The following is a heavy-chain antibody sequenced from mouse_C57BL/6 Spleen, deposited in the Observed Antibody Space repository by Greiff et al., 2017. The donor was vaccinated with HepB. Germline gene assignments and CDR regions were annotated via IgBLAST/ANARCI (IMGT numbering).Heavy chain of an antibody. D-gene: IGHD1-1*01. V-gene: IGHV14-4*01. CDR2: IDPENGDT. Sequence: VQLQQSGAELVRPGASVKLSCTASGFNIKDDYMHWVQQRPEQGLEWIGWIDPENGDTEYASKFQGKATITADTSSNTAYLQLSSLTSEDTAVYYCTTRYYYGSSGFAYWGQGTLVTVAA. CDR1: GFNIKDDY. CDR3: TTRYYYGSSGFAY. J-gene: IGHJ3*01.